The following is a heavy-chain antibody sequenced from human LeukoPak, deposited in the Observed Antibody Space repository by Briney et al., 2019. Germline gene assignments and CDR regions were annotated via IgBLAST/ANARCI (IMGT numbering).Heavy chain of an antibody. CDR1: VGSISSYY. CDR2: IYNSGSP. J-gene: IGHJ5*02. D-gene: IGHD3-22*01. Sequence: SETLSLTCTVSVGSISSYYWSWIRQPPGKGLEWIGYIYNSGSPNYNPSLKSRVTMSVDTSKNQFSLKLSSVTAADTAVYYCAKDLYYYDTNAYYFDWFDPWGQGTLVTVSS. V-gene: IGHV4-59*01. CDR3: AKDLYYYDTNAYYFDWFDP.